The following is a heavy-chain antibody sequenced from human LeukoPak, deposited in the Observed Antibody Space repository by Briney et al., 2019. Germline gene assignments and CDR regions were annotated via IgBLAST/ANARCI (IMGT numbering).Heavy chain of an antibody. CDR2: IYYSGST. V-gene: IGHV4-30-4*08. J-gene: IGHJ4*02. D-gene: IGHD3-22*01. CDR3: ARAPEYYDSAAYYFDY. CDR1: GGSISGGGYY. Sequence: SQTLSLTCTVSGGSISGGGYYWSWIRQPPGKGLEWIGYIYYSGSTYYNPSLKSRVTISVDTSKNQFSLKLSSVTAADTAVYYCARAPEYYDSAAYYFDYWGQGTLVTVSS.